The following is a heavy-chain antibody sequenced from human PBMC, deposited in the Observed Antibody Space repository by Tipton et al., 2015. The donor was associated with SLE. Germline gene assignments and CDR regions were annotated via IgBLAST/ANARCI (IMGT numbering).Heavy chain of an antibody. CDR2: IYTSGST. J-gene: IGHJ3*02. D-gene: IGHD2-15*01. CDR1: GGSISAYY. Sequence: TLSLTCAVYGGSISAYYWSWIRQPPGKGLEWIGRIYTSGSTNYNPSLKSRVTMSVDTSKNQFSLKLSSVTAADTAVYYCARDRGSLGAFDIWGQGTMVTVSS. CDR3: ARDRGSLGAFDI. V-gene: IGHV4-4*07.